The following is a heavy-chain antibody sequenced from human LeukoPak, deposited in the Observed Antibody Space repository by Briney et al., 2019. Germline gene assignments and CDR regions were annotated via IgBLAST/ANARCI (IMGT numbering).Heavy chain of an antibody. J-gene: IGHJ4*02. CDR1: GFTFSNYW. CDR2: IKFDGIET. CDR3: ATGGTYWSTWTGH. D-gene: IGHD3-10*01. V-gene: IGHV3-74*01. Sequence: GGSLRLSCVASGFTFSNYWMHWVRQAPGKGLVCVSRIKFDGIETNYADSVTGRFTISRDNAKNTLYLQMTSLRAEDTALYYCATGGTYWSTWTGHWGQGTLVTVSS.